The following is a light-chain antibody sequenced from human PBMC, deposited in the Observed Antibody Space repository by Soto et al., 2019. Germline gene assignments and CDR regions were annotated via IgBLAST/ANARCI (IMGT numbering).Light chain of an antibody. J-gene: IGKJ1*01. CDR1: QYINTR. CDR3: HQRQSWPRT. V-gene: IGKV3-11*01. Sequence: EMGLTQAPATLSSFPGDRVTLSCRASQYINTRLAWYQHRPGQAPRLLIYQTSLRAAGIPARFSASGSGTDFTLTISDVQPEDFAPYYCHQRQSWPRTFGQGTQVDIK. CDR2: QTS.